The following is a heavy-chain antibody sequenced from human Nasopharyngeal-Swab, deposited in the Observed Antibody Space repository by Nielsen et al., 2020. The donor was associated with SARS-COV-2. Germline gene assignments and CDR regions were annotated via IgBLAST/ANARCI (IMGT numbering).Heavy chain of an antibody. CDR3: ARAGRITIFGVVNHFDY. D-gene: IGHD3-3*01. J-gene: IGHJ4*02. V-gene: IGHV4-39*07. Sequence: SETLSLTCTVSGGSISSSSYYWGWIRQPPGKGLEWIGSIYYSGSTYYNPSLKSRVTISVDTSKNQFSLKLSSVTAADTAVYCCARAGRITIFGVVNHFDYWGQGTLVTVSS. CDR2: IYYSGST. CDR1: GGSISSSSYY.